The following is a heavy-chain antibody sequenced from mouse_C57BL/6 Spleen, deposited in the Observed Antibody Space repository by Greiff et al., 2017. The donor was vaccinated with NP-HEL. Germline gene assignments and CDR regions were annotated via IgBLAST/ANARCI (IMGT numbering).Heavy chain of an antibody. D-gene: IGHD1-1*01. Sequence: ESGPGLVKPSQSLSLTCSVTGYSITSGYYWNWIRQFPGNKLEWMGYISYDGSNNYNPSLKNRISITRDTSKNQFFLKLNSVTTEDTATYYCARAPIYYYGSPFAYWGQGTLVTVSA. CDR3: ARAPIYYYGSPFAY. V-gene: IGHV3-6*01. CDR2: ISYDGSN. CDR1: GYSITSGYY. J-gene: IGHJ3*01.